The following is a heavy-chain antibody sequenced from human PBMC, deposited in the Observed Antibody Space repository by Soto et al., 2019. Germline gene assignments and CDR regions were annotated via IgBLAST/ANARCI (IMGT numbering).Heavy chain of an antibody. D-gene: IGHD6-19*01. Sequence: SVKVSCKASGGTFSTYTITWVRQATGQGLEWMGRIIPIIGIINYAQKFQGRVTIARDTSASTAYMELSSLRSEDTAVYYCARAVAVAADFDYWGQGTLVTVSS. V-gene: IGHV1-69*02. CDR1: GGTFSTYT. J-gene: IGHJ4*02. CDR2: IIPIIGII. CDR3: ARAVAVAADFDY.